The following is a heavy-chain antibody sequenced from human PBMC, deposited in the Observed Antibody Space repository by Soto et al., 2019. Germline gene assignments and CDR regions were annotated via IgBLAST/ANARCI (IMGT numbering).Heavy chain of an antibody. D-gene: IGHD1-26*01. CDR3: VRDHYYAFDI. J-gene: IGHJ3*02. CDR1: GFTFSDYA. CDR2: FGITGKTG. Sequence: PGGSVRLSCVASGFTFSDYAMNWVRQAPGKGLEWVSWFGITGKTGDYADSVKGRFTISRDNARNSVYLQMNSLRDEDTAVYYCVRDHYYAFDIWGQGTMVTVSS. V-gene: IGHV3-48*02.